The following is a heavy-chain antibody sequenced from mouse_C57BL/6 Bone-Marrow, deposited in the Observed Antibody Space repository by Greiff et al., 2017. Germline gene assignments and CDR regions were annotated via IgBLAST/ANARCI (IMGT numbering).Heavy chain of an antibody. D-gene: IGHD2-4*01. J-gene: IGHJ2*01. CDR1: GYTFTSYW. Sequence: QVQLQQPGAELVKPGASVKLSCKASGYTFTSYWMQWVKQRPGQGLEWIGEIDPSDSYTNYNQKFKGKATLTVDTSSSTAYMQLSSLTSADSAVYYCGRGDDYAIDYWGQGTTLTVSS. CDR2: IDPSDSYT. CDR3: GRGDDYAIDY. V-gene: IGHV1-50*01.